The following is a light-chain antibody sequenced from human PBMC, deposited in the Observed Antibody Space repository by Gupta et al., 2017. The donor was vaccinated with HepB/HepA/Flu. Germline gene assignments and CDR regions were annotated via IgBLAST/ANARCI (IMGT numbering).Light chain of an antibody. CDR2: AAS. J-gene: IGKJ3*01. CDR3: QQSDSTPLT. V-gene: IGKV1-39*01. CDR1: QSISSY. Sequence: IQMTQSPSSLSASIGDRVTITCRASQSISSYLNWYQQKPGKAPNLLIYAASTLQSGVPSRFSGSGSGTDFTLTISSLQPEDFATYYGQQSDSTPLTCGDGTKVDVK.